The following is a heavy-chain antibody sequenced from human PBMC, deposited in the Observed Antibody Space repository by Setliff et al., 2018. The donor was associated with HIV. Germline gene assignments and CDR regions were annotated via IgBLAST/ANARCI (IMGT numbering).Heavy chain of an antibody. CDR1: GGSISGGTYY. D-gene: IGHD3-3*01. CDR2: IYTSGST. CDR3: ARDSPNANFGVVISDV. J-gene: IGHJ6*02. Sequence: PSETLSLTCTVSGGSISGGTYYWSWIRQPAGKGLEWIGRIYTSGSTNYNPSLKSRVTISVDTSKNQFSLKLSSVTAADTAVYYCARDSPNANFGVVISDVWGQGTTVTAP. V-gene: IGHV4-61*02.